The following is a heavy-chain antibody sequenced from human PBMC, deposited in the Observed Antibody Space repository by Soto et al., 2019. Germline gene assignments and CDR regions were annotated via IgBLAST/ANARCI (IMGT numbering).Heavy chain of an antibody. CDR2: IGGSGDIT. Sequence: EVQLLESGGGSVQPGGSLRLSCAASGFTFNNYAMSWVRRAPGKGLEWVPAIGGSGDITYYADSVKGRFTISRDNSKNTLYLQMNSLRADDTAVYYCAKPPVTVAGMFDFWGQGTLVTVSS. V-gene: IGHV3-23*01. D-gene: IGHD6-19*01. CDR1: GFTFNNYA. J-gene: IGHJ4*02. CDR3: AKPPVTVAGMFDF.